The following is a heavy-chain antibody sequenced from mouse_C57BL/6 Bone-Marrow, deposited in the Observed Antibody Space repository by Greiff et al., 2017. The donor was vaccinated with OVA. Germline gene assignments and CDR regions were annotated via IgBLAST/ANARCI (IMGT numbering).Heavy chain of an antibody. V-gene: IGHV1-9*01. CDR2: ILPGSGST. J-gene: IGHJ2*01. CDR1: GYTFTGYW. D-gene: IGHD3-2*02. Sequence: QVQLQQSGAELMKPGASVKLSCKATGYTFTGYWIEWVKQRPGHGLEWIGEILPGSGSTNYNEKLKGKATFTADTSSNTAYMQHSSLTSEDSANYYCAKGGAQDKDKYFDVWGQGTTLTVSS. CDR3: AKGGAQDKDKYFDV.